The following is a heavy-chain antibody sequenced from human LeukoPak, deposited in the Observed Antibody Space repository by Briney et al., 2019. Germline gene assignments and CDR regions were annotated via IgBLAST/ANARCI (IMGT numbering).Heavy chain of an antibody. J-gene: IGHJ4*02. Sequence: ASVKVSCKVSGYTLTELSMHWVRQAPGKGLEWMGGFDPEDGDTNYAQKFQGRVSMTRDTSISTAYMDLSDLRSDGTAVYYCARGRNIEMTTMSGGSDYWGQGTLVTVSS. CDR2: FDPEDGDT. CDR3: ARGRNIEMTTMSGGSDY. D-gene: IGHD5-24*01. V-gene: IGHV1-24*01. CDR1: GYTLTELS.